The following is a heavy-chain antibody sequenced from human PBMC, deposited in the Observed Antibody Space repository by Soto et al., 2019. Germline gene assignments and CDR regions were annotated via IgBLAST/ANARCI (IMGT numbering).Heavy chain of an antibody. CDR1: GFTFSSYG. J-gene: IGHJ4*02. D-gene: IGHD2-15*01. CDR3: ARSYSPRDYCDY. V-gene: IGHV3-33*01. CDR2: IWYDGSNK. Sequence: QVQLVESGGGVVQPGRSLRLSCAASGFTFSSYGMHWVRQAPGKGLEWVAVIWYDGSNKYYADSVKGRFTISRDNSKNTLYLQMNSLRAEDTAVYYCARSYSPRDYCDYWGQGTLVTVSS.